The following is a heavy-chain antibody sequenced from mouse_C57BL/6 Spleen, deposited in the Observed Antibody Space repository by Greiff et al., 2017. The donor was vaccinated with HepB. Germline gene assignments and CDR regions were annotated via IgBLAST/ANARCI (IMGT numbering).Heavy chain of an antibody. V-gene: IGHV5-4*03. CDR3: ARGTTVARYAMDY. CDR1: GFTFSSYA. D-gene: IGHD1-1*01. CDR2: ISDGGSYT. Sequence: EVKLVESGGGLVKPGGSLKLSCAASGFTFSSYAMSWVRQTPEKRLEWVATISDGGSYTYYPDNVKGRFTISRDNAKNNLYLQMSHLKSEDTARYYCARGTTVARYAMDYWGQGTSVTVSS. J-gene: IGHJ4*01.